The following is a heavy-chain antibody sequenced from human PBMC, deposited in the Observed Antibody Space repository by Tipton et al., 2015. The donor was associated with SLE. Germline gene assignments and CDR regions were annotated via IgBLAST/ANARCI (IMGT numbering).Heavy chain of an antibody. V-gene: IGHV4-61*01. D-gene: IGHD3-9*01. CDR2: IHYTVST. CDR1: GGSVSSNPHY. CDR3: ARGVHILTGYSSWDAFDI. Sequence: TLSLTCTVSGGSVSSNPHYWSWIRQPPGKGLEWIGDIHYTVSTNYNPSLNSRVTISVDTSKHQVSLKLSSVTAADTAVYYCARGVHILTGYSSWDAFDIWAKGQWSVSLQ. J-gene: IGHJ3*02.